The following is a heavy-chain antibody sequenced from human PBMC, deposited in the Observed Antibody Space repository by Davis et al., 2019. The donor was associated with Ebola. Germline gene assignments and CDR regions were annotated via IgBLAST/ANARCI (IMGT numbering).Heavy chain of an antibody. Sequence: GGSLRLSCAASGFTFSSYAMSWVRQAPGKGLEWVSAISGSGGSTYYADSVKGRFTISRDNSKNTAYLQMNSLKTEDTAVYYCTSRDTVTKYSPFDYWGQGTLVTVSS. CDR2: ISGSGGST. CDR1: GFTFSSYA. J-gene: IGHJ4*02. CDR3: TSRDTVTKYSPFDY. V-gene: IGHV3-23*01. D-gene: IGHD4-17*01.